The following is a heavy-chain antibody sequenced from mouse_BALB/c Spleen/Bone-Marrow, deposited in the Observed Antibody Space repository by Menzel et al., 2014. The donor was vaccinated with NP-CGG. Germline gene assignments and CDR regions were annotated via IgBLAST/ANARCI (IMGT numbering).Heavy chain of an antibody. CDR1: GFTFSDYY. J-gene: IGHJ2*01. CDR3: ARDRGGITPFDY. V-gene: IGHV5-4*02. D-gene: IGHD2-4*01. Sequence: EVKLQESGGGLVKPGGSLKLSCAASGFTFSDYYMHWVRQTPEKRLEWVATISDGGSYTYYPDSVKGRFTTSRDNAKNNLYLQKSSLKSEDTAMYYRARDRGGITPFDYWGQGTTLTVSS. CDR2: ISDGGSYT.